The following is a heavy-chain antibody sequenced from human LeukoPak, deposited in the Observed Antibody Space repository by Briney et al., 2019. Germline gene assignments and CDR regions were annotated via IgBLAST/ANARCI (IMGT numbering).Heavy chain of an antibody. Sequence: SETLSLTCTVSGGSISSSSYYWGWIRQPPGKELEWIGSIYYSGSTYYNPSLKSRVTISVDTSKNQFSLKLSSVTAADTAVYYCARPISSGSYSFDLGYWGQGTLVTVSS. CDR1: GGSISSSSYY. V-gene: IGHV4-39*01. J-gene: IGHJ4*02. D-gene: IGHD1-26*01. CDR2: IYYSGST. CDR3: ARPISSGSYSFDLGY.